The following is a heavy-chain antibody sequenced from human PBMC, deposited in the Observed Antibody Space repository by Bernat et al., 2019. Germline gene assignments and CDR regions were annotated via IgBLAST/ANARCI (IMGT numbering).Heavy chain of an antibody. CDR3: AKAPRFGLRWGELSDY. CDR2: ISYDGSNK. V-gene: IGHV3-30*18. J-gene: IGHJ4*02. Sequence: QVQLVESGGGVVQPGRSLRLSCAASGFTFSSYGMHWVRQAPGKGLEWVAVISYDGSNKYYADSVKGRFTISRDNSKNTLYLQMNSLRAEDTAVYYCAKAPRFGLRWGELSDYWGQGTLVTVSS. CDR1: GFTFSSYG. D-gene: IGHD3-16*02.